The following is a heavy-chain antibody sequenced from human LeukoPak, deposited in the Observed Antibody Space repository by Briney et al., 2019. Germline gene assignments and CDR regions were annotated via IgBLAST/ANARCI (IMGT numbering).Heavy chain of an antibody. CDR3: ARDFGAGYCSSTSCYRDAFDI. Sequence: ASVKVSCKASGYTFTSYGISWVRQAPGQGLEWMGWISAYNGNTNYAQKLQGRVTMTTDTSTSTAYMELRSLRSDDTAVYYCARDFGAGYCSSTSCYRDAFDIWGQGTMVTVSS. CDR2: ISAYNGNT. CDR1: GYTFTSYG. D-gene: IGHD2-2*01. V-gene: IGHV1-18*01. J-gene: IGHJ3*02.